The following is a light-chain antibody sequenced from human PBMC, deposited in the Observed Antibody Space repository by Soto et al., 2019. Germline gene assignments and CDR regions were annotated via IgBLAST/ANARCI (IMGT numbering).Light chain of an antibody. J-gene: IGLJ2*01. CDR2: GNS. CDR1: SSNIGAGYD. Sequence: QSVLTQPPSVSGAPGQRVTISCTGSSSNIGAGYDVHWYQQLPGTAPKLLIYGNSNRPSGVPDRFSGSKSGTSASLAITGLQAEDEADYYCQSYDSSLSGSVVFGGGTNDRP. V-gene: IGLV1-40*01. CDR3: QSYDSSLSGSVV.